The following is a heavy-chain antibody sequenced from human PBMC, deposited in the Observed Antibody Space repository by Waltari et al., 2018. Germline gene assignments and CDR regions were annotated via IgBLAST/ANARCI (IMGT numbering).Heavy chain of an antibody. Sequence: QVQLQQWGAGLLKPSETLSLPCAVYGGSFSGYYWSWIRQPPGKGLEWIGEINHSGSTNDNPSLKSRVTISVDTSKNQFSLKLSSVTAADTAVYYCARASKTVFGVDYWGQGTLVTVSS. CDR1: GGSFSGYY. CDR3: ARASKTVFGVDY. CDR2: INHSGST. V-gene: IGHV4-34*01. J-gene: IGHJ4*02. D-gene: IGHD3-3*01.